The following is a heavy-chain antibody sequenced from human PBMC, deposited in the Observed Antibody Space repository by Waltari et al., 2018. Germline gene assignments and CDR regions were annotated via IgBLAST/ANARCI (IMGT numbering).Heavy chain of an antibody. CDR2: ISPDGSGK. CDR3: AREMALDSHAYDF. CDR1: GFTFSRHA. D-gene: IGHD2-8*01. Sequence: QVQLVESGGGVVQPGRSLRLSCTASGFTFSRHAMYWVRQAPGGGLQWGPVISPDGSGKYYAESVKGRFTVSRDNSRNKVSLHIDSLRVDDTAIYYCAREMALDSHAYDFWGQGTLVTVSS. J-gene: IGHJ4*02. V-gene: IGHV3-30-3*01.